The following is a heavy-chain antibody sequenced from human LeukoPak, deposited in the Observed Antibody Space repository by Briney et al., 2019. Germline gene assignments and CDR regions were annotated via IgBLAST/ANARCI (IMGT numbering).Heavy chain of an antibody. V-gene: IGHV3-21*01. CDR3: ARGSPEWLLDAFDI. J-gene: IGHJ3*02. CDR1: GFTFSSYS. D-gene: IGHD3-3*01. Sequence: GGSLRLSCAASGFTFSSYSMNWVRQAPGRGLEWVSSISSSSSYIYYADSVKGRFTISRDNAKNSLYLQMNSLRAEDTAVYYCARGSPEWLLDAFDIWGQGTMVTVSS. CDR2: ISSSSSYI.